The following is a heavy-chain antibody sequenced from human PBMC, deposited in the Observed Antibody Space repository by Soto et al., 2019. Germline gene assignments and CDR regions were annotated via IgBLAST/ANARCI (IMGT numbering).Heavy chain of an antibody. D-gene: IGHD1-1*01. CDR2: ISAAGDP. V-gene: IGHV3-13*05. Sequence: EVQLVESGGGLVQPGGSLRLSCEASGFTFRNYDMHWVRQGTGKGLEWVSGISAAGDPDYADSVEGRFTISRDNAKNSLYLQMNSLRVEDTAFYYCAKDVRSTTLYYFDSWGQGTLVTVSS. J-gene: IGHJ4*02. CDR1: GFTFRNYD. CDR3: AKDVRSTTLYYFDS.